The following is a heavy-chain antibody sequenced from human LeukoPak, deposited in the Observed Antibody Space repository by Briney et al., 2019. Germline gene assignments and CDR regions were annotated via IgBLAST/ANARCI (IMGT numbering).Heavy chain of an antibody. V-gene: IGHV3-23*01. J-gene: IGHJ4*02. CDR1: GFTFSNYA. CDR3: ARDDEYISGSLDY. CDR2: IFGTTGSTGST. D-gene: IGHD3-22*01. Sequence: GGSLRLSCVTSGFTFSNYAMSWVRQAPGKGLEWVSGIFGTTGSTGSTYYADSVKGRVTISRDNSRNTVYLHLNSLRAEDTAVYYCARDDEYISGSLDYWGQGTLVTVSS.